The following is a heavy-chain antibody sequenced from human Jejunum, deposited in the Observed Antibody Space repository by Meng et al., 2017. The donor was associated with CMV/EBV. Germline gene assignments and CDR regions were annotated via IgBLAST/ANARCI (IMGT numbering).Heavy chain of an antibody. CDR1: GFTFTTSG. J-gene: IGHJ4*02. CDR3: AKPLAPYDFWSGTDY. D-gene: IGHD3-3*01. Sequence: GFTFTTSGMHWVRQAPGKGLEWVAYIHYDGSIQLYTDSVKGRFTISRDNSKNSFYLQMNSLRPEDTALYYCAKPLAPYDFWSGTDYWGQGTLVTVSS. V-gene: IGHV3-30*02. CDR2: IHYDGSIQ.